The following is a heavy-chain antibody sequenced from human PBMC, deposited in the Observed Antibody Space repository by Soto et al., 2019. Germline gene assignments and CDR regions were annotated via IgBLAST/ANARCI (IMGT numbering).Heavy chain of an antibody. V-gene: IGHV1-18*01. CDR1: GYTFTSYG. CDR2: ISAYNGNT. J-gene: IGHJ4*02. CDR3: ARDQFDSYGPKGGLDY. D-gene: IGHD5-18*01. Sequence: QVQLVQSGAEVKKPGASVQVSCKASGYTFTSYGISWVRQPPGQGLEWMGWISAYNGNTNYAQKLQGRVTMTTDTSTSTAYMELRSLRSDATAVYYCARDQFDSYGPKGGLDYWGQGTLVTVSS.